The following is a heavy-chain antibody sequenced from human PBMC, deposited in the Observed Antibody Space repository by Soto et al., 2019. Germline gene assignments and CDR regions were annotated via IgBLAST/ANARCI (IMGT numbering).Heavy chain of an antibody. CDR1: GDSVSSNSAI. J-gene: IGHJ6*02. V-gene: IGHV6-1*01. Sequence: SQTLSLTCAISGDSVSSNSAIWNWIRQSPSRGLEWLGRTYYRSKWFYDYALSVKRRITINPDTSKKKFSPQLNSVTPEDTAVYFCARKYASGWEYYYGMDVWGQGTTVTVSS. CDR2: TYYRSKWFY. D-gene: IGHD6-19*01. CDR3: ARKYASGWEYYYGMDV.